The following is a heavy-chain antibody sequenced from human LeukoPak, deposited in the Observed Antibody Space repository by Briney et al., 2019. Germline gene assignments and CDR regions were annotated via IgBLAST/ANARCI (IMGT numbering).Heavy chain of an antibody. CDR3: VRNLAVAGTCFDS. CDR2: ITGSGRIT. Sequence: GGSLRLSCAASGLTFNNYAMSWVRQAPGKGLEWVSGITGSGRITYYADSVKGRFTISRDNSKNSLYLQINSLRAEDTAVYYCVRNLAVAGTCFDSWGQGTLVTVSS. V-gene: IGHV3-23*01. CDR1: GLTFNNYA. D-gene: IGHD6-19*01. J-gene: IGHJ4*02.